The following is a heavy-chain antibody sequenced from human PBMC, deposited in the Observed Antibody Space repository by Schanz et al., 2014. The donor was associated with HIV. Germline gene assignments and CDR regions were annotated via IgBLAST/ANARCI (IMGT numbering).Heavy chain of an antibody. D-gene: IGHD2-15*01. CDR1: GFTFDFS. V-gene: IGHV3-23*01. CDR3: VTEQYSTISA. J-gene: IGHJ5*02. CDR2: VRHDGGAT. Sequence: QVLESGGGLVQTGGSLRLSCVASGFTFDFSMNWVRRAPGKGLEWISAVRHDGGATYYADSVKGRFTISRDNSRNILYLQMSNLRAEDTALYYCVTEQYSTISAWGQGALVIVSS.